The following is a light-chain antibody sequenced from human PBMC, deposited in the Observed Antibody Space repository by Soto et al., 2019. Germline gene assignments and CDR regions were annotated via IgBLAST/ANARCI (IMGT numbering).Light chain of an antibody. V-gene: IGKV4-1*01. CDR2: WAS. J-gene: IGKJ3*01. CDR3: EQYYNSPLT. CDR1: QSVLYSSSNKNN. Sequence: DIVMTQSPDSLAVSLGERATISCKSSQSVLYSSSNKNNLAWYQQKPGQPPKLLIAWASTREFGVPDRFSGTGSGTGSTLAITGLQAEAVAVYYGEQYYNSPLTFGPGTKVDIK.